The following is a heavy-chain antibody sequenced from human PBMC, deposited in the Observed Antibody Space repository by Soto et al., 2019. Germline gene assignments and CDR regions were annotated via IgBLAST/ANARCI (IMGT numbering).Heavy chain of an antibody. V-gene: IGHV3-30-3*01. CDR3: ASQGWYYGMDV. CDR1: GFTFSSYA. Sequence: GGSLRLSCAASGFTFSSYAMHWVRQAPGKGLEWVAVISYDGSNKYYADSVKGRFTISRDNSKNTLYLQMNSLRAEDTAVYYCASQGWYYGMDVWGQGTTVTVSS. J-gene: IGHJ6*02. CDR2: ISYDGSNK.